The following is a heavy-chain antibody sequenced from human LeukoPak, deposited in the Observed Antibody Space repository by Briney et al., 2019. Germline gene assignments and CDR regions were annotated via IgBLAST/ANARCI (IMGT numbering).Heavy chain of an antibody. CDR2: TWYDGSNK. Sequence: GRSLRLSCAASAFTFSSYGMHWVRQAPGKGLEWVGVTWYDGSNKYYADSVKGRFTISRDNSKNTLYLQMNSLRAEDTAVYYCARDGPKTDIAARPCWFDPWGQGTLVTVSS. CDR1: AFTFSSYG. J-gene: IGHJ5*02. CDR3: ARDGPKTDIAARPCWFDP. D-gene: IGHD6-6*01. V-gene: IGHV3-33*01.